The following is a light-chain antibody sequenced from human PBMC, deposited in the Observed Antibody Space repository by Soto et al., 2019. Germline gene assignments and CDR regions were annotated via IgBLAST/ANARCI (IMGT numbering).Light chain of an antibody. CDR3: LLSYTGRLYV. CDR1: TGPVTNGHF. Sequence: QSVLTQEPSLTVSPGGTVTLTCGSSTGPVTNGHFPYWFQQKPGQAPRPLIYDTDNKHSWTPARFSGSLLGDKAALTLSGAQPEDEADYYCLLSYTGRLYVFGPGTKLTVL. J-gene: IGLJ1*01. V-gene: IGLV7-46*01. CDR2: DTD.